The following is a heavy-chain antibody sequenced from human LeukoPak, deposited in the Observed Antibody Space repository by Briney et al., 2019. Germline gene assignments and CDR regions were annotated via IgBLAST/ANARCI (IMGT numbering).Heavy chain of an antibody. Sequence: GGSLRLSCAASGFTLSSSWMHWVRQVPGEGLVWVARMNEDGRRTDVAGSVRGRFTISRDIAKNTLFLQMNSLRVEDTAVYHCVRDFGGEDDSWGQGTLVAVSS. CDR2: MNEDGRRT. V-gene: IGHV3-74*01. D-gene: IGHD2-15*01. CDR1: GFTLSSSW. J-gene: IGHJ4*02. CDR3: VRDFGGEDDS.